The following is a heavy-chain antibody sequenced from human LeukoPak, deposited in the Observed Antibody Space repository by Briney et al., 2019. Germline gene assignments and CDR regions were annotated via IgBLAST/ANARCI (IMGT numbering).Heavy chain of an antibody. J-gene: IGHJ3*02. CDR2: ISGSGGST. Sequence: HPGGSLRLSCAASGFTFSSYAMSWVRQAPGKGLEWVSAISGSGGSTYYADSVKGRFTISRDNSKNTLYLQMNSLRAEDTAVYYCAREGSGHCTNGVCRNDAFDIWGQGTMVTVSS. D-gene: IGHD2-8*01. V-gene: IGHV3-23*01. CDR1: GFTFSSYA. CDR3: AREGSGHCTNGVCRNDAFDI.